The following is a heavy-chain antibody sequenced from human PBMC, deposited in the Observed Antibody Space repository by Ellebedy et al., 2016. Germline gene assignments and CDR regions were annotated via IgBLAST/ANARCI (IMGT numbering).Heavy chain of an antibody. V-gene: IGHV4-34*01. CDR1: GGSFSGYY. CDR3: ASTYYDFWSGLRGGPYYYGMDV. D-gene: IGHD3-3*01. CDR2: INHSGST. Sequence: SETLSLXXAVYGGSFSGYYWSWIRQPPGKGLEWIGEINHSGSTNYNPSLKSRVTISVDTSKNQFSLKLSSVTAADTAVYYCASTYYDFWSGLRGGPYYYGMDVWGQGTTVTASS. J-gene: IGHJ6*02.